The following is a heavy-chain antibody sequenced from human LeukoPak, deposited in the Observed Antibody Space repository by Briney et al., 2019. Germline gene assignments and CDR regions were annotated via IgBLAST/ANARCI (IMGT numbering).Heavy chain of an antibody. CDR1: GYTFTSYD. CDR2: MNPNSGNT. J-gene: IGHJ2*01. CDR3: ARHGGVEMAMVFPSDWYFDL. Sequence: ASVKVSCKASGYTFTSYDINSVRQATGQGLEWMGWMNPNSGNTGYAQKFQGRVTITRNTSISTAYMELSSLRSEDTAVYYCARHGGVEMAMVFPSDWYFDLWGRGTLVTVSS. V-gene: IGHV1-8*03. D-gene: IGHD5-24*01.